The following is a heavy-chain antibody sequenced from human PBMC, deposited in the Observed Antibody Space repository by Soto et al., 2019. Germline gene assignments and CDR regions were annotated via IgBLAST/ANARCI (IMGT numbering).Heavy chain of an antibody. V-gene: IGHV1-46*03. CDR3: ARVYCSGGSCYSIDY. CDR1: GYTFTSYF. D-gene: IGHD2-15*01. CDR2: INPSGGSS. J-gene: IGHJ4*02. Sequence: QVQLVQSGAEVKKPGASVKVSCKASGYTFTSYFMHWVRQAPGQGLEWVGIINPSGGSSSYAQKCQGRVTMTRDTSTSTVYMELSSLRSEDTAVYYCARVYCSGGSCYSIDYWGQGTLVTVSS.